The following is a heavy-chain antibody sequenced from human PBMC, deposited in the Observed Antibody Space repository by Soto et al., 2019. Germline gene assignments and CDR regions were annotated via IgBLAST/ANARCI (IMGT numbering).Heavy chain of an antibody. V-gene: IGHV1-2*04. J-gene: IGHJ5*02. CDR2: INPNSGGT. CDR1: GYTFTGYY. D-gene: IGHD2-2*01. CDR3: ARAIPKGRWFDP. Sequence: ASVKVSCKASGYTFTGYYMNWVRQAPGQGLEWMGWINPNSGGTNYAQKFQGWVTMTRDTSISTAYMELSRLRSDDTAVYYCARAIPKGRWFDPWGQGTLVTVSS.